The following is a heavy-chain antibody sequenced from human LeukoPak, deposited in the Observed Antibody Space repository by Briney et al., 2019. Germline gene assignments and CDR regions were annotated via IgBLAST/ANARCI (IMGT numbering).Heavy chain of an antibody. J-gene: IGHJ4*02. Sequence: GGSLRLSCAVSGLTLSNYGMSWDRQAPGKGLEWVAGISDSGGRTNYADSVKGRFTISRDNPKNTLYLQMNSLRAEDTAVYFCAKRGVVIRVFLVGFHKEAYYFDSWGQGALVTVSS. CDR1: GLTLSNYG. CDR2: ISDSGGRT. V-gene: IGHV3-23*01. D-gene: IGHD3-10*01. CDR3: AKRGVVIRVFLVGFHKEAYYFDS.